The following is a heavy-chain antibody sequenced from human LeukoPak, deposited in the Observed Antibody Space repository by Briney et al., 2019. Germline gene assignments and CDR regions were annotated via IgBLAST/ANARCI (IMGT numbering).Heavy chain of an antibody. J-gene: IGHJ5*02. CDR3: TVQLVPSDNWFAP. CDR1: GFTFSSYT. Sequence: RGGSLRLSCAASGFTFSSYTMNWVRQAPGKGLEWVSSISSSSSYIYYADSVKGRFTISRDNAKNSLYLQMNSLKTEDTAVYYCTVQLVPSDNWFAPWGQGTRVTVSS. D-gene: IGHD6-13*01. V-gene: IGHV3-21*03. CDR2: ISSSSSYI.